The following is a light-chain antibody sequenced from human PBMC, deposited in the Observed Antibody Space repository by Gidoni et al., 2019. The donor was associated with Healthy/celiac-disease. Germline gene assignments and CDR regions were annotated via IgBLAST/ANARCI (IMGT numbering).Light chain of an antibody. Sequence: DIQLTQSPSTLSASVGDRVTITCRASQSISSWLTWYQQKPGKAPKLLIYKASSLESGVPSRFSGSGSGTEFTLTISSLQPDDFATYYCQQYNSYPYTFGQGTKLEIK. CDR2: KAS. CDR3: QQYNSYPYT. CDR1: QSISSW. J-gene: IGKJ2*01. V-gene: IGKV1-5*03.